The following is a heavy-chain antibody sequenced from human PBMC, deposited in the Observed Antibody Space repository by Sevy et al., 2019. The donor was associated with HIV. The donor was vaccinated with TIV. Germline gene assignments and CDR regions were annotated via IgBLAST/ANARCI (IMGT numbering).Heavy chain of an antibody. J-gene: IGHJ4*02. Sequence: GGSLRLSCAASGFILSDHYMDWVRQAPGKGLEWVGRTRNRANGYTTEYAASVKGRFTISRDESKNTLYLQMNSLKSEDTAVYYCTRDVSAALDYWGQGTLVTVSS. D-gene: IGHD6-13*01. CDR2: TRNRANGYTT. V-gene: IGHV3-72*01. CDR3: TRDVSAALDY. CDR1: GFILSDHY.